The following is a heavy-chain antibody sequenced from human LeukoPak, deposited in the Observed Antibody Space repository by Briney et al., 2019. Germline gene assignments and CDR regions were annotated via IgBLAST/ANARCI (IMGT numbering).Heavy chain of an antibody. CDR2: ISRSGSTK. CDR3: ARVLRYGSGGNCYSGGLGYMDV. V-gene: IGHV3-11*01. J-gene: IGHJ6*03. CDR1: GFTFSDYT. Sequence: KAGGSLRLSCAASGFTFSDYTMRWIRQAPGEGLEWVSSISRSGSTKYSADSVKGRFTISRDNAKNSLFLQMNSLRAEDTAVYYCARVLRYGSGGNCYSGGLGYMDVWGKGTTVTISS. D-gene: IGHD2-15*01.